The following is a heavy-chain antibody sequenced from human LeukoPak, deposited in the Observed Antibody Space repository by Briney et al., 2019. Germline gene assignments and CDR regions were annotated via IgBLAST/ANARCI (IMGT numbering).Heavy chain of an antibody. V-gene: IGHV1-8*02. CDR3: ARGPSSSWYGVRFDP. CDR2: MNPNSGNT. J-gene: IGHJ5*02. Sequence: GASVKVSCKASGYTFTSYDINWVRQATGQGLEWMGWMNPNSGNTGYAQKFQGRVTMTRNTSISTAYMELSSLRSEDTAVYYCARGPSSSWYGVRFDPWGQGTLVTVSS. CDR1: GYTFTSYD. D-gene: IGHD6-13*01.